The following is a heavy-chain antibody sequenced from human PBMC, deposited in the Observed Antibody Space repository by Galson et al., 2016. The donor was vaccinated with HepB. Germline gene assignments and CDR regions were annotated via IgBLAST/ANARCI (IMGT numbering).Heavy chain of an antibody. D-gene: IGHD6-19*01. CDR2: IKYDGREK. CDR3: ARDTVSGWSFDY. J-gene: IGHJ4*02. Sequence: WVANIKYDGREKYLLDSVKGRFTISRDNTKNSMYLQMNSLTAEDTAVYFCARDTVSGWSFDYWGQGTPVTVSS. V-gene: IGHV3-7*03.